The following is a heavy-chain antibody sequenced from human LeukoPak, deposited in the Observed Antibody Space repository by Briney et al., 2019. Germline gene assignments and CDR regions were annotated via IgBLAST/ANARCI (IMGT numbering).Heavy chain of an antibody. D-gene: IGHD4-23*01. J-gene: IGHJ3*01. CDR2: IYYTGST. CDR3: ARPNGGNPYDAFDV. Sequence: SQTLSLTCTVSGGSISSGDYYWSWIRQPPGKGLEWIGYIYYTGSTNYNPSLKSRVTISVDTSRNQFSLKMTSVTASDTAVYYCARPNGGNPYDAFDVWGQGTMVTVSP. V-gene: IGHV4-61*08. CDR1: GGSISSGDYY.